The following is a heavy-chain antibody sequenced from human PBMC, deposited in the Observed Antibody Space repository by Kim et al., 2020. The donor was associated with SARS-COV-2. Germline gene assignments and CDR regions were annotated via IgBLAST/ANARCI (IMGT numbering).Heavy chain of an antibody. CDR3: TRDPSDSRVSDY. J-gene: IGHJ4*02. V-gene: IGHV3-53*01. CDR1: GITVGSTY. CDR2: IYEDGRT. Sequence: GGSLRLSCAASGITVGSTYFSWIRQAPGEALEWVSVIYEDGRTFYADSVKGRFTISRDHSKNTVDLQMNSLKPEDTAIYYCTRDPSDSRVSDYWGQGTLVTVSS. D-gene: IGHD2-15*01.